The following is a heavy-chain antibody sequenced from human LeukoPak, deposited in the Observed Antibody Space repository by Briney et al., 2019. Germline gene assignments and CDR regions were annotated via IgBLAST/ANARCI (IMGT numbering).Heavy chain of an antibody. Sequence: KPSETLSLTCTVSGGSVSSGSYYWSWIRQPPGKGLEWIGYIYYSGSTNYNPSLKSRVTISVDTSKNQFSLKLSSVTAADTAVYYCARGRRAVAATVRIAVAGNWFDPWGQGTLVTVSS. V-gene: IGHV4-61*01. CDR2: IYYSGST. CDR1: GGSVSSGSYY. CDR3: ARGRRAVAATVRIAVAGNWFDP. J-gene: IGHJ5*02. D-gene: IGHD2-15*01.